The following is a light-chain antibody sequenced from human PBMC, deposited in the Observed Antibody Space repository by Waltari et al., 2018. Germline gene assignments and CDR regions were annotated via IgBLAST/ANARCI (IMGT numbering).Light chain of an antibody. V-gene: IGLV8-61*01. CDR3: LMYMGSGIWV. CDR1: SGSISSTSY. J-gene: IGLJ2*01. CDR2: KIN. Sequence: QTVVTQEPSLSVSPGGTVTLTCALSSGSISSTSYVSWYRQTPGQAPRTLIYKINSRPAGFPVRFSGSCRGNKAALTITGAQADDESDYYCLMYMGSGIWVFGGGTKVTVL.